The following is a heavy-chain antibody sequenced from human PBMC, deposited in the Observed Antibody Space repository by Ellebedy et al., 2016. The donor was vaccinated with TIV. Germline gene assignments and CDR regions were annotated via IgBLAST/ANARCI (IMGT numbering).Heavy chain of an antibody. Sequence: GESLKISCAVSGFTVSANYMSWVRQAPRKGPEWVSVIYSAGTTYYADSVRGRFTISRDTSKSTVYLQMNSLRAEDTAIYFCARVDRGLAFDYWGQGTLVTVSP. CDR3: ARVDRGLAFDY. V-gene: IGHV3-66*01. CDR2: IYSAGTT. D-gene: IGHD3-10*01. CDR1: GFTVSANY. J-gene: IGHJ4*02.